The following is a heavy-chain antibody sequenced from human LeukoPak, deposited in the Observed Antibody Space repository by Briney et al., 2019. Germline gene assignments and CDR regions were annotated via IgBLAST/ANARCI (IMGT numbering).Heavy chain of an antibody. CDR1: GGSFSGYY. J-gene: IGHJ4*02. Sequence: SETLSLTCAVYGGSFSGYYWSWIRQPPGKGLEWIGEINHSGSTNYNPSLKSRVTISVDTSKNQFSLKLSSVTAADTAVYYCARREQWLVTRGDFDYWGQGTLVTVSS. D-gene: IGHD6-19*01. CDR2: INHSGST. V-gene: IGHV4-34*01. CDR3: ARREQWLVTRGDFDY.